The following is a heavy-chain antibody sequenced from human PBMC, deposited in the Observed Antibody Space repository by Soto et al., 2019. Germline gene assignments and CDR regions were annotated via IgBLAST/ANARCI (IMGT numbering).Heavy chain of an antibody. CDR3: ARTRPQDYYDSSGPDAFDI. CDR1: GFSLSTSGMR. J-gene: IGHJ3*02. D-gene: IGHD3-22*01. Sequence: SGPTLVNPTQTLTLTCTFSGFSLSTSGMRVSWIRQPPGKALEWLARIDWDDDKFYSTSLKTRLTICKDTSKNQVVLTMTNMDPVDTATYYCARTRPQDYYDSSGPDAFDIWGQGTMVTVSS. V-gene: IGHV2-70*04. CDR2: IDWDDDK.